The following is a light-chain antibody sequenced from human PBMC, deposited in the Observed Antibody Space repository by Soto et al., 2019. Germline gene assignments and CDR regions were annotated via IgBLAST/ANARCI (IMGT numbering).Light chain of an antibody. CDR2: EIS. J-gene: IGKJ3*01. CDR1: QGVRSS. V-gene: IGKV1-17*01. CDR3: LQHNSYPFT. Sequence: DIQITQSPSSLSASAGDRVTSTCRASQGVRSSLDWYQQKPGQAPKRLIYEISSLQSGVPSRFSGSGSGTEFTLTISSLQPEDFATYYCLQHNSYPFTFGPGTKVDI.